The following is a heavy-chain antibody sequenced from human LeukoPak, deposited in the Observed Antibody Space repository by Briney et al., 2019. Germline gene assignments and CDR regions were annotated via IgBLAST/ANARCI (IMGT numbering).Heavy chain of an antibody. CDR2: ISAYNGNT. CDR1: GYTFTSYG. V-gene: IGHV1-18*01. J-gene: IGHJ4*02. CDR3: ATAHYYDSSGYYGYYFDY. Sequence: ASVKVSCKASGYTFTSYGISWVRQAPGQGLEWMGWISAYNGNTNYAQKLQGRVTMTTDTSTSTAYMELRSLRSDDTAVYYCATAHYYDSSGYYGYYFDYWGQGTLVTVSS. D-gene: IGHD3-22*01.